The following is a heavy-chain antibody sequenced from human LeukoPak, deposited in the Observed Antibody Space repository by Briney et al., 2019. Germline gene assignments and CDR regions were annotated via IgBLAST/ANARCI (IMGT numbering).Heavy chain of an antibody. CDR1: GFTFSTHG. Sequence: GRSLRLSCVASGFTFSTHGMHWVRQAPGKGLEWVAGISYDGSNEYYADSVKGRFTISRDNSKNTLFLQMSSLRTEDTAVYYCAKQRAVYFDSWGQGSLVTVS. CDR2: ISYDGSNE. CDR3: AKQRAVYFDS. V-gene: IGHV3-30*18. D-gene: IGHD6-19*01. J-gene: IGHJ4*02.